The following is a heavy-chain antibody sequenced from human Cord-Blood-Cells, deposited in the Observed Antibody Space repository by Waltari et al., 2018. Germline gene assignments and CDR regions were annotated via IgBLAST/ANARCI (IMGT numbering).Heavy chain of an antibody. Sequence: PGLVKPSETLSLTCTVSGGSISSSSYYWGWIRQPPGKGLEWIGSIYYSGSTYYNPSLKSRVTISVDTSKTQFSLKLSYVTAEDTAVYYCARPWNYGSGSYYFDYWGQGTLVTVSS. CDR1: GGSISSSSYY. J-gene: IGHJ4*02. CDR3: ARPWNYGSGSYYFDY. V-gene: IGHV4-39*01. D-gene: IGHD3-10*01. CDR2: IYYSGST.